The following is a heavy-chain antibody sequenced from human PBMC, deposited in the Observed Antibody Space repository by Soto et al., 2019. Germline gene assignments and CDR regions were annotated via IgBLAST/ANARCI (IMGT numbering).Heavy chain of an antibody. V-gene: IGHV1-69*02. CDR3: ASSYGSGYRAFDY. CDR1: GDTFNFYS. D-gene: IGHD3-10*01. Sequence: QVQLVQSGAEVKRPGSSVKVSCKASGDTFNFYSINWVRQAPGLGLEWMGRVNPIVSMSNYAQKFQGRVTXTXEXXKRTAYMELSSLRSEDTAIYYCASSYGSGYRAFDYWGQGALVTVSS. CDR2: VNPIVSMS. J-gene: IGHJ4*02.